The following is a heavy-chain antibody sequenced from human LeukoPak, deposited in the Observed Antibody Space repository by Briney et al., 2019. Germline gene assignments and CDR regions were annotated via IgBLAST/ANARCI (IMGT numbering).Heavy chain of an antibody. V-gene: IGHV3-48*02. Sequence: GGSLRLSCAASGFTFTTYAMNWVRQAPGKGLEWVSYISSSSSTIYYTDSVKGRFSISRDNAKNSLYLQMNSLRDEDTAVYYCARGTSRDGYLRFDLWGRGTLVTVSS. J-gene: IGHJ2*01. CDR1: GFTFTTYA. CDR3: ARGTSRDGYLRFDL. D-gene: IGHD5-24*01. CDR2: ISSSSSTI.